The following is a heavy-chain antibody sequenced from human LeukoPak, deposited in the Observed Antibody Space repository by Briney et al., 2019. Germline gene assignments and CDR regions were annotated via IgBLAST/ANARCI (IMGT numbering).Heavy chain of an antibody. CDR2: INHSGST. V-gene: IGHV4-34*01. J-gene: IGHJ4*02. Sequence: SETLSLTCAVYGGSFSGYYWSWIRQPPGKGLEWIGEINHSGSTNYNPSLKSRVTISVDTSKNQFSLKLSSVTAADTAVYYCARGRGGWLQSFYFDYWGQGTLVTVSS. CDR3: ARGRGGWLQSFYFDY. CDR1: GGSFSGYY. D-gene: IGHD5-12*01.